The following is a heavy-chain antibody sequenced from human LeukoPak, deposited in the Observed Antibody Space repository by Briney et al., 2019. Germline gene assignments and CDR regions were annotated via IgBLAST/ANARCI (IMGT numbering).Heavy chain of an antibody. Sequence: ASVKVSCKASGYTFTSYGISWVRQAPGQGLEWMGWISAYNGNTNYAQKLQGRVTMTTDTSTSTAYMELRSPRSDDTAVYYCARGLVVVVPAAIPGFDYWGQGTLVTVSS. J-gene: IGHJ4*02. D-gene: IGHD2-2*01. V-gene: IGHV1-18*01. CDR1: GYTFTSYG. CDR2: ISAYNGNT. CDR3: ARGLVVVVPAAIPGFDY.